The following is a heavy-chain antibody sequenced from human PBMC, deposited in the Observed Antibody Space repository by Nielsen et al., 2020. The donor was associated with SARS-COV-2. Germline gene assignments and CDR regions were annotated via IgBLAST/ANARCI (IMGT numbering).Heavy chain of an antibody. V-gene: IGHV3-11*03. J-gene: IGHJ4*02. CDR2: ISSTTFYT. D-gene: IGHD6-13*01. Sequence: GESLKISCAASGFTFSDYYMSWIRQAPGKGLEWLSYISSTTFYTDYADSVKGRFSISRDNAKNLLYLQMDSLRAEDTAVYYCAKSPNGLAAVWGQGTLVTVSS. CDR1: GFTFSDYY. CDR3: AKSPNGLAAV.